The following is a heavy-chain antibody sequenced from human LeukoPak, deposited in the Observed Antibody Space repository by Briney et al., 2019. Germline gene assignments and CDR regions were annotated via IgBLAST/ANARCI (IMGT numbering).Heavy chain of an antibody. CDR1: GYTFTSYA. J-gene: IGHJ4*02. CDR3: ARDFYYDSSGPDDY. V-gene: IGHV1-18*01. D-gene: IGHD3-22*01. CDR2: ISPYNGNT. Sequence: ASVKVSCKASGYTFTSYAISWVRQAPGQGLEWMGWISPYNGNTNYAQKPQGRVTMTTDTSTSTAYMELRSLRSDDTAVYYCARDFYYDSSGPDDYWGQGTLVTVSS.